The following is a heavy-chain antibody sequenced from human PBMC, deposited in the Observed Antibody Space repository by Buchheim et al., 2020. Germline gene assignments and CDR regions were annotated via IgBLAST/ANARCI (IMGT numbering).Heavy chain of an antibody. D-gene: IGHD6-19*01. Sequence: QVQLVQSGAEVKKPGASVKVSCKASGYTFTSYYMHWVRQAPGQGLEWMGIINPSGGGTSYAQKFQGRVTMTRDTSTSTVYMELSSLRSEDTAVYYCARPGSGWPQRLSRYYGMDVWGQGTT. CDR1: GYTFTSYY. CDR2: INPSGGGT. V-gene: IGHV1-46*01. J-gene: IGHJ6*02. CDR3: ARPGSGWPQRLSRYYGMDV.